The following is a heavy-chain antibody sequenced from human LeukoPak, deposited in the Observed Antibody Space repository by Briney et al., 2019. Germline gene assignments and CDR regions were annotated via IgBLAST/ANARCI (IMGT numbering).Heavy chain of an antibody. CDR3: AKGARWELPLDY. J-gene: IGHJ4*02. Sequence: GGSLRLSCAASGFSFTDYYMSWIRQAPGKGLEWVSFINSYSNYTNYADSVKGRFTISRDNSMDTLYLQMNSLRADDTAVYYCAKGARWELPLDYWGQGTLVTVSS. CDR2: INSYSNYT. V-gene: IGHV3-11*05. D-gene: IGHD1-26*01. CDR1: GFSFTDYY.